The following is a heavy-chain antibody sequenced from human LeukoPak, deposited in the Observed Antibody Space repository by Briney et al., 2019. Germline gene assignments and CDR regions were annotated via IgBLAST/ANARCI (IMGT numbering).Heavy chain of an antibody. D-gene: IGHD5-12*01. Sequence: GASVKVSCKASGYTFTGYYMHWVRQAPGQGLEWMGWINPNSGGTNYAQKFQGWVTKTRDTSISTAYMELSRLRSDDTAVYYCARVPTNKKIGRYDGTYYFDYWGQGTLVTVSS. J-gene: IGHJ4*02. CDR2: INPNSGGT. CDR1: GYTFTGYY. CDR3: ARVPTNKKIGRYDGTYYFDY. V-gene: IGHV1-2*04.